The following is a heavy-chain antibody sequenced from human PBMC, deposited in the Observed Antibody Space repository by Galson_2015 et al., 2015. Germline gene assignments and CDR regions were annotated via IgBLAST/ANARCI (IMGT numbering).Heavy chain of an antibody. CDR2: ISYDGSNK. Sequence: SLRLSCAASGFTFSSYGMHWVRQAPGKGLEWVAVISYDGSNKYYADSVKGRFTISRDNSKNTLYLQMNSLRAEDTAVYYCAKDGAGYYYYGMDVWGQGTMVTVSS. D-gene: IGHD3-16*01. CDR1: GFTFSSYG. J-gene: IGHJ6*02. CDR3: AKDGAGYYYYGMDV. V-gene: IGHV3-30*18.